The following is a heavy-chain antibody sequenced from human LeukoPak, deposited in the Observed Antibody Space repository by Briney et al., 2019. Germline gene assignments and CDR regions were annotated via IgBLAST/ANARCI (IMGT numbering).Heavy chain of an antibody. V-gene: IGHV1-69*13. CDR2: IIPIFGTA. Sequence: ASVKVSCKASGGTFSSYAISWVRQAPGQGLEWMGGIIPIFGTANYAQKFQGRVTITADESTSTAYMELSSLRSEDTAVYYCARTPYSSGWSYFDYWGQGTLVTVSS. J-gene: IGHJ4*02. D-gene: IGHD6-19*01. CDR3: ARTPYSSGWSYFDY. CDR1: GGTFSSYA.